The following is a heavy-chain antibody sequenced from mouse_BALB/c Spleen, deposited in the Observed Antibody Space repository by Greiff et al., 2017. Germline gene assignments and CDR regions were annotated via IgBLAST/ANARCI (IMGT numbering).Heavy chain of an antibody. CDR1: GYAFTNYL. J-gene: IGHJ4*01. CDR3: ARGGYRYDPYAMDY. D-gene: IGHD2-14*01. Sequence: QVQLKESGAELVRPGTSVKVSCKASGYAFTNYLIEWVKQRPGQGLEWIGVINPSDSETRLNQKFKDKATLTVDKSSSTAYMQLSSPTSEDSAVYYCARGGYRYDPYAMDYWGQGTSVTVSS. V-gene: IGHV1-54*01. CDR2: INPSDSET.